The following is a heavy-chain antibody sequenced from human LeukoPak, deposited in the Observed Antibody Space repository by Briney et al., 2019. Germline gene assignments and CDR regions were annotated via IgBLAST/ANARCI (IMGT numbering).Heavy chain of an antibody. CDR2: IWYDGSNK. V-gene: IGHV3-33*06. J-gene: IGHJ3*02. CDR1: GFTFSSYG. Sequence: PGRSLRLSXAASGFTFSSYGMHWVRQAPGKGLEGVAVIWYDGSNKYYADSVKGRFTISRDNSKNTLYLQMNSLRAEDTAVYYCAKDKGGGSWPDAFDIWGQGTMVTVSS. D-gene: IGHD2-15*01. CDR3: AKDKGGGSWPDAFDI.